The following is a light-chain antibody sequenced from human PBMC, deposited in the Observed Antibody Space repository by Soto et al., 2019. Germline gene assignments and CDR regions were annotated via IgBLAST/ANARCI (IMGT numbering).Light chain of an antibody. CDR1: QSVRSNY. Sequence: EIVLTQSPGTLSLSPGERATLSCRASQSVRSNYLAWYQQKPGQAPRLLIYGASSRATGIPDRFSGTGSGTDFTLTISQLEPDDFAVYYCQQYGVSPYTFGQGTKLEIK. CDR2: GAS. J-gene: IGKJ2*01. V-gene: IGKV3-20*01. CDR3: QQYGVSPYT.